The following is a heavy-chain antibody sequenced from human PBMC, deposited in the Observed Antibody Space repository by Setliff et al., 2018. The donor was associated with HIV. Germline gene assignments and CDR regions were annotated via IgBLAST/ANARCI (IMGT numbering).Heavy chain of an antibody. J-gene: IGHJ2*01. CDR1: GGSISSDSYY. V-gene: IGHV4-39*07. CDR3: LLWTGYYTYWFFDL. CDR2: IYYSGST. D-gene: IGHD3-3*01. Sequence: TLSLTCDVSGGSISSDSYYWAWIRQPPGKGLEWIGTIYYSGSTHYNPSLKSRLTISVDMSKNQLSLKLSFVTAADTAVYYCLLWTGYYTYWFFDLWGRGALVTVSS.